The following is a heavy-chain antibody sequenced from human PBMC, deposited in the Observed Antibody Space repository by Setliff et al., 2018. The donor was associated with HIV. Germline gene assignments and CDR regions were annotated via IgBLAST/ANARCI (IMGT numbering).Heavy chain of an antibody. Sequence: SETLSLTCTVSGGSISSYFWTWIRQSPEKGLEWIGYIYRYGSPNYNPSLQSRVTLSVDTSKNQFSLTLTSVTAADTAVYYCARGGRSDGYHIASWGQGSLVTVSS. D-gene: IGHD2-15*01. J-gene: IGHJ4*02. CDR3: ARGGRSDGYHIAS. CDR2: IYRYGSP. CDR1: GGSISSYF. V-gene: IGHV4-59*01.